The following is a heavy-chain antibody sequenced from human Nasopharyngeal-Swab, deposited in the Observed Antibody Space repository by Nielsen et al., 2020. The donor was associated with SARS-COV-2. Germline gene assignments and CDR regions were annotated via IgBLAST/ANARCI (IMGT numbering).Heavy chain of an antibody. CDR2: ISWNSGSI. CDR1: GFTVSSNY. CDR3: AKDSSGYGDYVGFDY. V-gene: IGHV3-9*01. D-gene: IGHD4-17*01. J-gene: IGHJ4*02. Sequence: SLKISCAASGFTVSSNYMSWVRQAPGKGLEWVSGISWNSGSIGYADSVKGRFTISRDNAKNSLYLQMNSLRAEDTALYYCAKDSSGYGDYVGFDYWGQGTLVTVSS.